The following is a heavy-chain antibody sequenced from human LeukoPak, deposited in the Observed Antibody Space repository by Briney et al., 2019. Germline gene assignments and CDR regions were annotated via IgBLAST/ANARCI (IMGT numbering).Heavy chain of an antibody. V-gene: IGHV3-15*01. CDR2: VKGDGGTT. J-gene: IGHJ4*02. CDR3: TWYSSGAMVY. CDR1: GFTITNAW. Sequence: GGSLRLSCAASGFTITNAWMTWVRQAPGKGREWVGRVKGDGGTTDYAAPVKGRFTISRDDSKNTLYLQMNSLKTEDTGVYFCTWYSSGAMVYWGQGTLVTVSS. D-gene: IGHD6-19*01.